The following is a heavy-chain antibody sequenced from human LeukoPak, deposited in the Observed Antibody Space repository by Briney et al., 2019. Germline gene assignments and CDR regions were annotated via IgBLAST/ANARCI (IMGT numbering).Heavy chain of an antibody. Sequence: SETLSLTCTVSGGSISSYYWSWIRPPPGKGRGWIGYIYYSGSTNYNPPLKSRVTISVDTSKNQFSLKLSSVTAADTAMYYCARQTGSGLFTLPGGQGTLVTVSS. D-gene: IGHD3/OR15-3a*01. CDR3: ARQTGSGLFTLP. CDR2: IYYSGST. J-gene: IGHJ4*02. CDR1: GGSISSYY. V-gene: IGHV4-59*08.